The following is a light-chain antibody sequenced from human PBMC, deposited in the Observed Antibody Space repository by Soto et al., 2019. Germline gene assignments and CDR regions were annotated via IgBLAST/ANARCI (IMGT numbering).Light chain of an antibody. J-gene: IGKJ1*01. CDR3: QEYNSYSPT. V-gene: IGKV1-5*01. CDR2: DAS. CDR1: QSISSW. Sequence: DIQMTQSPSTLPASVGDRVTITCRASQSISSWLAWYQQKPGKAPHLLIYDASTLESGVPSRFSGSGFGTEFTLTISSLQPDDLATYYCQEYNSYSPTFGQGTKVEIK.